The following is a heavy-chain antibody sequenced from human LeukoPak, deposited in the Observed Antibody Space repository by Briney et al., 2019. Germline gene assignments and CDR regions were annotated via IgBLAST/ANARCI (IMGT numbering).Heavy chain of an antibody. CDR1: GFTFSDYY. V-gene: IGHV3-11*01. J-gene: IGHJ5*02. Sequence: GGSLRLSCAPSGFTFSDYYMTWIRQAPGKGLEWVSFISVSGASIYYADSALGRFTISRDNANNSLYLHMNSLRAEDTAIYYCARSITTTLSLGPWGQGTLVSVSS. D-gene: IGHD1-14*01. CDR2: ISVSGASI. CDR3: ARSITTTLSLGP.